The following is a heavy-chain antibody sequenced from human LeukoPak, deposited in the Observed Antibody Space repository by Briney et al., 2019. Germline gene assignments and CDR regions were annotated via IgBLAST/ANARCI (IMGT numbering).Heavy chain of an antibody. J-gene: IGHJ4*02. CDR1: GYSFTSYW. V-gene: IGHV5-10-1*01. Sequence: GGSLKISCNGSGYSFTSYWISWVRQMPGKGMEWMGRIDPSDSYTNYSPSFQGHVTISADKSISTAYLQWSSLKASDTAMYYCARHGSTNLDYWGQGTLVTVSS. D-gene: IGHD2-2*01. CDR2: IDPSDSYT. CDR3: ARHGSTNLDY.